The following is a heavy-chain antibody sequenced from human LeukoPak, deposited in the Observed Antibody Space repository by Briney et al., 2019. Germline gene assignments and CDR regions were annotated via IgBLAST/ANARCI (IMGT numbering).Heavy chain of an antibody. Sequence: SETLSLTCTVSGGSISSSSYYWGWIRQPPGKGLEWIGNIYYSGSTYYNPSLKSRVTISVDTSKNQFSLKLSSVTAADTAVYYCARDRDGSGGGFDIWGQGTMVTVSS. V-gene: IGHV4-39*07. CDR1: GGSISSSSYY. D-gene: IGHD3-10*01. CDR2: IYYSGST. J-gene: IGHJ3*02. CDR3: ARDRDGSGGGFDI.